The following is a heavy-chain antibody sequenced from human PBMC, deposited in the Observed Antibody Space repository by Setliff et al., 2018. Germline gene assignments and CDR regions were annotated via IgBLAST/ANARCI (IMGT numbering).Heavy chain of an antibody. J-gene: IGHJ4*02. D-gene: IGHD3-10*01. CDR1: GGSISSSSYQ. CDR3: ARHEFVGGYYGSVTYRHFDY. V-gene: IGHV4-39*01. Sequence: SETLSLTCTVSGGSISSSSYQWGWVRQTPGKGLEWIGSIYYSGTAYYNPSLKSRVTISVDTSKNQFSLQVTSVAATGTAVYYCARHEFVGGYYGSVTYRHFDYWGQGILVTVSS. CDR2: IYYSGTA.